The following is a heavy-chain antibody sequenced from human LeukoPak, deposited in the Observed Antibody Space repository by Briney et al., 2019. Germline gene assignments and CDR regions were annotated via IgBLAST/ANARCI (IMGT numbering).Heavy chain of an antibody. V-gene: IGHV4-31*03. CDR2: IYYSGST. J-gene: IGHJ4*02. CDR1: GGSISSGGYY. CDR3: ARGYYDSSGYYSFDY. Sequence: SQTLSLTCTVSGGSISSGGYYWSWIRQHPGKGLEWIGYIYYSGSTYYNPSLKSRVTISVDTSKNQSSLKLSSVTAADTAVYYCARGYYDSSGYYSFDYWGQGTLVTVSS. D-gene: IGHD3-22*01.